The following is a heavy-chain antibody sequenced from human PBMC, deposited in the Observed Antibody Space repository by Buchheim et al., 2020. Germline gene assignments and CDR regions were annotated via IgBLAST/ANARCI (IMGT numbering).Heavy chain of an antibody. J-gene: IGHJ6*02. CDR3: ARESAQGYGMDV. Sequence: QVQLVESGGGVVQPGRSLRLSCAASGFTFSSYAMHWVRQAPGKGLEWVAVISYDGSNKYYADSVKGRFTISRDNSKNTLYLQMNSLRAEDTAVYYCARESAQGYGMDVWGQGTT. CDR1: GFTFSSYA. V-gene: IGHV3-30*04. CDR2: ISYDGSNK.